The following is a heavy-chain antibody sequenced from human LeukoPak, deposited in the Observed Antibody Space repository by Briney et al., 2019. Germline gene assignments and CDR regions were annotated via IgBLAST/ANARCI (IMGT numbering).Heavy chain of an antibody. D-gene: IGHD2-2*01. Sequence: ASETLSLTCSVSGVSITGYYWSWIRQPAGKGLEWIGRIYPNGGTNYNPSLKSRATMSVDTSKNQFSLKLTSVTAADTAMYYCARTKRTSHYYFDYWGQGTLATVSS. CDR2: IYPNGGT. CDR1: GVSITGYY. V-gene: IGHV4-4*07. J-gene: IGHJ4*02. CDR3: ARTKRTSHYYFDY.